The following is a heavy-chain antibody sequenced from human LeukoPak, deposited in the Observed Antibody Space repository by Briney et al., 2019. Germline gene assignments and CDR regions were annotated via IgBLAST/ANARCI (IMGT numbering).Heavy chain of an antibody. D-gene: IGHD6-13*01. CDR1: GSTFSSYW. CDR2: IKGDGSAK. J-gene: IGHJ4*02. CDR3: ARLVLSRTWFDDF. Sequence: GGSLRLSCAASGSTFSSYWMSWVRQALGKGLEWVANIKGDGSAKYYVDSVKGRFTITRDNAKSSLFLQMNSLRAEDTAVYYCARLVLSRTWFDDFWGQGTLVTVSS. V-gene: IGHV3-7*01.